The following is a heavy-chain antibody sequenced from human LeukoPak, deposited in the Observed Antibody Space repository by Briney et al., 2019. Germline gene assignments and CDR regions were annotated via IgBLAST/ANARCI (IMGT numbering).Heavy chain of an antibody. CDR1: GFTFSSYG. D-gene: IGHD1-1*01. Sequence: GGTLRLSCAASGFTFSSYGMSWVGQAPGKGVEGVSAISGSGGSTYYADSVKGGFTIARDNAKNTLYLQMNSLRAEDTALYYCAKGTDGSFDLWGQGTLVTVSS. J-gene: IGHJ4*02. CDR3: AKGTDGSFDL. CDR2: ISGSGGST. V-gene: IGHV3-23*01.